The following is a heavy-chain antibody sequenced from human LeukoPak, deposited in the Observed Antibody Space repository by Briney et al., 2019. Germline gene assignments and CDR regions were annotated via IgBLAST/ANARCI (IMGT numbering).Heavy chain of an antibody. CDR1: GYTFTGYY. V-gene: IGHV1-2*02. CDR3: SRGDLVTPYYYYALDV. J-gene: IGHJ6*02. CDR2: INPNSGGT. D-gene: IGHD5-12*01. Sequence: ASVTVSCKTSGYTFTGYYMHWVRQAPGQGLEWMGWINPNSGGTNYAQKFQGRVTMTRDTSISTAYMELRRLRSDDTAVYYCSRGDLVTPYYYYALDVWGQGTTVIVSS.